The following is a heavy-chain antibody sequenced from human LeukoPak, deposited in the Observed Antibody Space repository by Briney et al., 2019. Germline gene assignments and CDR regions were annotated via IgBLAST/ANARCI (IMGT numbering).Heavy chain of an antibody. CDR2: IYPGDSGP. V-gene: IGHV5-51*01. D-gene: IGHD1-26*01. CDR3: GMSGDRVPLQDDVFDV. J-gene: IGHJ3*01. Sequence: GESLKISCKGSGYSFTSYCIGRVRQMPGKSLEWMGIIYPGDSGPTYSPSFQGQVTISVDKSINTAYLQWSSLQASDTAMYYCGMSGDRVPLQDDVFDVWGQGTMVTVST. CDR1: GYSFTSYC.